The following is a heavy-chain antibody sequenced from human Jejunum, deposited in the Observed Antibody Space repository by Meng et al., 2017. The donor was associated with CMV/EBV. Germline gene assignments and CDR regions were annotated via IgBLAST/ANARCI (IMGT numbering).Heavy chain of an antibody. D-gene: IGHD1-26*01. Sequence: GFPLRTYTMHLVSQEPRQGLGWVAVISDEGGNTYCADSVKGRFTISRENSKNMMYVQMNSLRPDDTTVYYCAREGHWEQRAPHFDYWGQGTLVTVSS. CDR1: GFPLRTYT. V-gene: IGHV3-30-3*01. CDR3: AREGHWEQRAPHFDY. J-gene: IGHJ4*02. CDR2: ISDEGGNT.